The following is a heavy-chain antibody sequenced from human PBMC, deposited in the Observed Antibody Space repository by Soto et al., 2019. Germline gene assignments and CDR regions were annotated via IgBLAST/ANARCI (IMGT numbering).Heavy chain of an antibody. Sequence: GGSLRLSCAGSGFIFSGYSMNWVRQAPGKGLEWVSSISTTSTYIYYADSVKGRFTVSRDNAKSSLYLQMTGLRPEDTAMYYCARDGIVGTTDFFDYWGQGTLVTVSS. CDR3: ARDGIVGTTDFFDY. J-gene: IGHJ4*02. V-gene: IGHV3-21*01. CDR1: GFIFSGYS. D-gene: IGHD1-26*01. CDR2: ISTTSTYI.